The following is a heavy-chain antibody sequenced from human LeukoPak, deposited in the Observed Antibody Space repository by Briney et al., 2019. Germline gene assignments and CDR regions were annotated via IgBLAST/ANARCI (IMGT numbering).Heavy chain of an antibody. CDR2: ISGSGDIT. Sequence: GGSLRLSCAASEFSVGSNYMTWVRQAPGKGLEWVSAISGSGDITYYADADSVKGRFTISRDNSKNTLYLQMNSLRAEDTAVYYCARARGWIQLGAFDIWGQGTMVTVSS. J-gene: IGHJ3*02. CDR3: ARARGWIQLGAFDI. D-gene: IGHD5-18*01. CDR1: EFSVGSNY. V-gene: IGHV3-23*01.